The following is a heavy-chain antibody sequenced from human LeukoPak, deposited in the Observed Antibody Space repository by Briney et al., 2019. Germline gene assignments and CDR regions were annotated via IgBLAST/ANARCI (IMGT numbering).Heavy chain of an antibody. CDR1: GFTFGDYA. V-gene: IGHV3-30*02. CDR3: AKDSRSVYYYYMDV. CDR2: IRYDGSNK. Sequence: GGSLRLSCTASGFTFGDYAMSWDRQAPGKGLEWVAFIRYDGSNKYYADSVKGRFTISRDNSKNTLYLQMNSLRAEDTAVYYCAKDSRSVYYYYMDVWGKGTTVTVSS. J-gene: IGHJ6*03. D-gene: IGHD2-15*01.